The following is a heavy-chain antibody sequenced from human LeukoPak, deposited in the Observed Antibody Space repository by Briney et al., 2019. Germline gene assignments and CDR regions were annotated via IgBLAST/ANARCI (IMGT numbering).Heavy chain of an antibody. CDR3: AKVSSESGTCYSGTDC. Sequence: GGSLRLSCVASGFTFSSYGMSWVRQAPGKGLEWVSSLTGSGRSTYYGDSVKGRFTISRDNSKNTLYLQMNSLRAEDTAVYYCAKVSSESGTCYSGTDCWGQGTLVTVSS. V-gene: IGHV3-23*01. CDR2: LTGSGRST. J-gene: IGHJ4*02. D-gene: IGHD2-15*01. CDR1: GFTFSSYG.